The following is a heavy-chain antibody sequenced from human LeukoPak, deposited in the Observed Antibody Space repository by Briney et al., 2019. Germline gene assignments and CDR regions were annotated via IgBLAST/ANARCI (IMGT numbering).Heavy chain of an antibody. V-gene: IGHV4-34*01. CDR3: ARDDYAEGAFDI. J-gene: IGHJ3*02. CDR1: GGSFSGYY. D-gene: IGHD4-17*01. Sequence: SETLSLTCAVYGGSFSGYYWSWIRQPPGKGLEWIGEINHSGSTNYNPSLKSRVTISVDKSKNQFSLQLNSVTPEDTAVYYCARDDYAEGAFDIWGQGTMVTVSS. CDR2: INHSGST.